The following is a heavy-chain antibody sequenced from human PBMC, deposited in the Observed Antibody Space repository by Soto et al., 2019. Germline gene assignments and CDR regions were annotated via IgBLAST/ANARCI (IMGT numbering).Heavy chain of an antibody. D-gene: IGHD6-13*01. CDR2: MDPGDSDT. CDR3: ARRAGSCWKGHYFHY. J-gene: IGHJ4*02. CDR1: GYTFTTSW. Sequence: GESLKISCKASGYTFTTSWIGGDRHLPGQGLEWMGIMDPGDSDTRYSESFQGRITISVDKSSSTAYLQWSSVEGWDSAIYYCARRAGSCWKGHYFHYRSRG. V-gene: IGHV5-51*01.